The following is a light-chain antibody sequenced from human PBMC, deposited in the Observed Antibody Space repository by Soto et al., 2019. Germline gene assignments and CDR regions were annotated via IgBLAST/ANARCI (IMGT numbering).Light chain of an antibody. CDR2: YAS. J-gene: IGKJ3*01. CDR3: QHYSNWPPT. V-gene: IGKV3-15*01. Sequence: EVVMSQSPATLSVSPGERVTLSCRASESVHRNLAWYQQKPGQGPSLLIYYASTRATGVPDRFTGSGSGTVFTLTISSLQSEDFEVYHCQHYSNWPPTFGPGTKMEIK. CDR1: ESVHRN.